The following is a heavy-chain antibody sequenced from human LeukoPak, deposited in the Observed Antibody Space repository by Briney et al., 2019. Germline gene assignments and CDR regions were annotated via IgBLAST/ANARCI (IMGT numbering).Heavy chain of an antibody. Sequence: PGGSLRLSCAASGFTFSSSWMHWVRQAPGKGPVWVSRINSDGSTTTYADSVKGRFTISRDNAKNTLYLQMNSLRAEYTAVYYCARDRSGWYAGYWGQGTLVTVSS. CDR2: INSDGSTT. CDR1: GFTFSSSW. D-gene: IGHD6-19*01. V-gene: IGHV3-74*01. CDR3: ARDRSGWYAGY. J-gene: IGHJ4*02.